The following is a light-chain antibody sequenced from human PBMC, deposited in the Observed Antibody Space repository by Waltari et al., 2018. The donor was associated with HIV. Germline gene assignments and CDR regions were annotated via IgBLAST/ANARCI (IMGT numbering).Light chain of an antibody. V-gene: IGLV2-14*01. Sequence: QSALTQSASVSGSPGQSITISCPGTSSDIGGYDYVSWYQQHPGKAPKLMIYGVSSRPSGVSNRFSGSRSGNTASLTISGLQAEDEADYYCSAYTSISTLAVFGGGTKLTVL. CDR3: SAYTSISTLAV. CDR2: GVS. CDR1: SSDIGGYDY. J-gene: IGLJ2*01.